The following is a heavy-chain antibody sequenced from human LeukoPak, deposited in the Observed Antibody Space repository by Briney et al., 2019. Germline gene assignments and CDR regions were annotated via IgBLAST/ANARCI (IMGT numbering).Heavy chain of an antibody. CDR1: GYSFTSYW. D-gene: IGHD2-15*01. Sequence: GESLKISCKGSGYSFTSYWIGWVRQMPGKGLEWMGIIYPGDSDTRYSPSFQGQVTTSADKSISTAYPQWSSLKASDTAMYYCATPFSYCSGGSCYHAFDIWGQGTMVTVSS. CDR2: IYPGDSDT. J-gene: IGHJ3*02. CDR3: ATPFSYCSGGSCYHAFDI. V-gene: IGHV5-51*01.